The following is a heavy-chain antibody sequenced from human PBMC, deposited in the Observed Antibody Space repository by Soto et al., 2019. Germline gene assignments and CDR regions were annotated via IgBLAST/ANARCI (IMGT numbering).Heavy chain of an antibody. V-gene: IGHV3-30-3*01. CDR1: VFTFSIYP. CDR2: ISYDGGNQ. CDR3: ARGPINQPSFIDH. Sequence: PRGSLLLSCESSVFTFSIYPMHWVRQAPGKGLEWVTVISYDGGNQYYADSVKGRFTISRDNSKDTLYLQMHSLRSDDTAVYFCARGPINQPSFIDHWGQGTMVTVSS. J-gene: IGHJ4*02. D-gene: IGHD1-20*01.